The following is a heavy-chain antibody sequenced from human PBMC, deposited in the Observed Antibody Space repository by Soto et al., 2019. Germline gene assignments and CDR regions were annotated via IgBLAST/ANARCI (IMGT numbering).Heavy chain of an antibody. V-gene: IGHV3-23*01. J-gene: IGHJ5*02. D-gene: IGHD4-17*01. CDR3: AKGPNSVTIRDFDP. Sequence: PVGSLRLSCAASGFTFNTYAMSWVRQAPGKGLEWVSAISGSGGSIYYADSVKGRFTISRDNSKNTLFLQMNSLRAEDTALYYCAKGPNSVTIRDFDPWGQGTLVTVSS. CDR2: ISGSGGSI. CDR1: GFTFNTYA.